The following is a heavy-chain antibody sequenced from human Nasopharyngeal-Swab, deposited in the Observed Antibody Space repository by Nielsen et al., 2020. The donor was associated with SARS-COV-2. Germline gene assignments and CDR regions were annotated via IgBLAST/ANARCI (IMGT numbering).Heavy chain of an antibody. Sequence: GESLKISWAASGFIFDDYAMHWVRQAPGKGLEWVSLISWDGGSTYYVDSVKGRFTISRDNSRNSLYLQMNSLRAEDTALYYCAKGLAGGSGAFDIWGQGTMVTVSS. CDR3: AKGLAGGSGAFDI. D-gene: IGHD3-10*01. CDR1: GFIFDDYA. CDR2: ISWDGGST. J-gene: IGHJ3*02. V-gene: IGHV3-43D*04.